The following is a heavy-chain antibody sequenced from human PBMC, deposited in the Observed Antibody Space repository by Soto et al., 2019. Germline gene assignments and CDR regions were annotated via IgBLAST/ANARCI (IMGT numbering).Heavy chain of an antibody. CDR3: ARWVGGSTYGHYFDS. D-gene: IGHD5-18*01. V-gene: IGHV3-30*03. J-gene: IGHJ4*02. CDR1: GFSFSSYG. CDR2: TTYDGGIK. Sequence: GGSLRLSCAASGFSFSSYGMEWVRLAPGKGLEWVAATTYDGGIKHYVDSVKGRFTISRDNSKNTLYLQMNSLRVEDTAVYYCARWVGGSTYGHYFDSWGQGTLVTVSS.